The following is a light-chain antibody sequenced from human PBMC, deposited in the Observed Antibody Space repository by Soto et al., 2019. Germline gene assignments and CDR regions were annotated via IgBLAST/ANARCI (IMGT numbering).Light chain of an antibody. CDR2: EVS. Sequence: QSALTQPPSASGSPGQSVTISCTGTSSDVGGYKYVSWYQQHPGKAPKLMIFEVSKRPSGVPDRFSGSKSSNTASLTVSGLQAEDEADYYCCSYAGSNNLVFGGGTKLTVL. CDR1: SSDVGGYKY. J-gene: IGLJ2*01. V-gene: IGLV2-8*01. CDR3: CSYAGSNNLV.